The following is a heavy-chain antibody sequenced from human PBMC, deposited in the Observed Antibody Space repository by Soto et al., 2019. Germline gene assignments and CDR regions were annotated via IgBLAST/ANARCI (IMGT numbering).Heavy chain of an antibody. Sequence: SETLSLTCTVSGGSISSGDYYWSWIRQPPGKGLEWIGYIYYSGSTYYNPSLKSRVTISVDTSKNQFSLKLSSVTAADTAVYYCARDGGRYYGYFDYWGQGTMVTVSS. CDR1: GGSISSGDYY. CDR3: ARDGGRYYGYFDY. V-gene: IGHV4-30-4*01. J-gene: IGHJ4*02. D-gene: IGHD1-26*01. CDR2: IYYSGST.